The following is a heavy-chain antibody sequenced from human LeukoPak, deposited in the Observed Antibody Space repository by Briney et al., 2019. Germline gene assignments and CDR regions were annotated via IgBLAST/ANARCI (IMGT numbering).Heavy chain of an antibody. J-gene: IGHJ4*02. V-gene: IGHV4-39*01. CDR3: ARHGDRIAALRHDY. D-gene: IGHD6-25*01. Sequence: SETLSLTCTVSGGSISSSLYYWGWIRQPPGKELEWIGNIYYSGSTYYNPSLKSRVTISVDTSKNQFSLKLSSVTAADTAVYYCARHGDRIAALRHDYWGQGTLVTVSS. CDR2: IYYSGST. CDR1: GGSISSSLYY.